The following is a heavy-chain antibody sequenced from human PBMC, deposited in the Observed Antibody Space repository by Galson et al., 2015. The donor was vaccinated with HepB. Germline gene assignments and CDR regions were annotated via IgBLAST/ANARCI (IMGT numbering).Heavy chain of an antibody. J-gene: IGHJ6*02. D-gene: IGHD6-19*01. Sequence: ALRLSCAASGFTFSSYARHWVRHAPGKGLVWAAVISYGGSNEYYADSVKGRFTISRDNSKNTLYLQMNSLRAEDTAVYYCARGDEVAVVEKYSNYYYYYGMDVWGQGTTVTVSS. CDR1: GFTFSSYA. CDR3: ARGDEVAVVEKYSNYYYYYGMDV. CDR2: ISYGGSNE. V-gene: IGHV3-30*04.